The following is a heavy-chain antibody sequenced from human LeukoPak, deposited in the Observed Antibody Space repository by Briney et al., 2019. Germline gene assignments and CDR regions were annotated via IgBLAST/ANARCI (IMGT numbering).Heavy chain of an antibody. V-gene: IGHV3-53*01. Sequence: QPGGSLRLSCAASGFTVSSNYMSWVRQAPGKGLEWVSVIYSGGSTYYADSVKGRFTISRDNSKNTLCLQMNSLRAEDTAVYYCAIQITISYFDYWGQGTLVTVSS. CDR1: GFTVSSNY. J-gene: IGHJ4*02. CDR3: AIQITISYFDY. D-gene: IGHD3-9*01. CDR2: IYSGGST.